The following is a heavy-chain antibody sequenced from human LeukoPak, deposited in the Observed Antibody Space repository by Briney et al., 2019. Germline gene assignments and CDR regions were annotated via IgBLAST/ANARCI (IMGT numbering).Heavy chain of an antibody. D-gene: IGHD3-16*01. Sequence: SETLSLTCAVYGGSFSGYYWGWIRQPPGKELEWIGEINHSGSTNYNPSLKSRVTISVDTSKNQFSLKLSSVTAADTAVYYCARAIFDYVWGSSSRFDPWGQGTLVTVSS. J-gene: IGHJ5*02. CDR1: GGSFSGYY. CDR2: INHSGST. V-gene: IGHV4-34*01. CDR3: ARAIFDYVWGSSSRFDP.